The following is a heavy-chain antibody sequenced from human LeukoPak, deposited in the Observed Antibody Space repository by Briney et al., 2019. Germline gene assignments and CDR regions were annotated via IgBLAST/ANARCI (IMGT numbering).Heavy chain of an antibody. Sequence: GGSLRLSCAASGFTFSSYAMHWVRQAPGKGLEWVAVISYDGSNKYYADSVKGRFTISRDNSKNTLYLQMNNLRAGDTALYYCARGGRGSSWYEKWGQGTLVAVSS. D-gene: IGHD6-13*01. J-gene: IGHJ4*02. V-gene: IGHV3-30*14. CDR2: ISYDGSNK. CDR3: ARGGRGSSWYEK. CDR1: GFTFSSYA.